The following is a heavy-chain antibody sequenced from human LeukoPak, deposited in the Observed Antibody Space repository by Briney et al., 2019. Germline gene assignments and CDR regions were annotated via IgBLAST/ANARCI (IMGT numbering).Heavy chain of an antibody. J-gene: IGHJ5*02. CDR3: ARGADGVSSNSRGWFDP. CDR2: SSSSSTTI. D-gene: IGHD2-15*01. V-gene: IGHV3-48*04. Sequence: GGSLRLSCASSGFTFSSYSMNWVRQAPRKGLEWVSYSSSSSTTIYYADSVRGRFTISRDNAKNSLYLQMNSLRAEDTAVYSCARGADGVSSNSRGWFDPWGQGTLVTISS. CDR1: GFTFSSYS.